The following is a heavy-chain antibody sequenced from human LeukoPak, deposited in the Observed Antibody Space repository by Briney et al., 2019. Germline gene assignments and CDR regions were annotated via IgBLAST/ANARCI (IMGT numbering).Heavy chain of an antibody. CDR2: LYYSGST. V-gene: IGHV4-59*01. J-gene: IGHJ3*02. CDR3: ARGGSGISNAFDI. CDR1: GGSISSYY. Sequence: SETLSLTCSVSGGSISSYYWSWIRHPPGKGLEWIVYLYYSGSTNSNPSLKSRVTMSVDTSKNQCSLKLRSVTDADTAVYYCARGGSGISNAFDIWGQGTMVTVSS. D-gene: IGHD3-10*01.